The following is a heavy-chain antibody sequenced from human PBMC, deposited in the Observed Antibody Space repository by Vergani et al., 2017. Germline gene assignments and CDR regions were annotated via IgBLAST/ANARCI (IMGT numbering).Heavy chain of an antibody. V-gene: IGHV1-18*01. CDR3: AMAPQQAGKKNSVVVPVDY. CDR2: ISAYNGNT. Sequence: QVQLVQSGAEVKKPGASVKVSCKAFGYTFTSYGISWVRQAPGQGLEWMGWISAYNGNTNYAQKPQGRGNMTTDTSTSTAYMELRSLRSDDTAVYYCAMAPQQAGKKNSVVVPVDYWGQGTLVTVSS. J-gene: IGHJ4*02. D-gene: IGHD2-2*01. CDR1: GYTFTSYG.